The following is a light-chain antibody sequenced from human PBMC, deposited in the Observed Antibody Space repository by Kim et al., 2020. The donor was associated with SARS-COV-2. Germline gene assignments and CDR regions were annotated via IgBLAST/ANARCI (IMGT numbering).Light chain of an antibody. V-gene: IGLV2-14*03. J-gene: IGLJ2*01. Sequence: QSALTQSASVSGSPGQSIAISCTGTSNDVGGYDYVSWYQHHPGRAPKLVLYDVSNRPSGVSNRFSGSKSGNTASLTISGLQAEDEADYYCCSYATSSPVVFGGGTQLTVL. CDR1: SNDVGGYDY. CDR3: CSYATSSPVV. CDR2: DVS.